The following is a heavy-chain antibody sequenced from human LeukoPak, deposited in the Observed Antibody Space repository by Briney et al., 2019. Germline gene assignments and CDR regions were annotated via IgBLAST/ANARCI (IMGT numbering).Heavy chain of an antibody. J-gene: IGHJ4*02. CDR1: GYTFTSYA. CDR3: ARAYIVRGVIIGY. V-gene: IGHV1-3*01. Sequence: ASVKVSCKASGYTFTSYAMHWVRQAPGQRLEWMGWINAGNGNTKYSQKFQGRVTITRDTSASTAYMELSSLRSEDTAVYYCARAYIVRGVIIGYWGQGTLVTVSS. CDR2: INAGNGNT. D-gene: IGHD3-10*01.